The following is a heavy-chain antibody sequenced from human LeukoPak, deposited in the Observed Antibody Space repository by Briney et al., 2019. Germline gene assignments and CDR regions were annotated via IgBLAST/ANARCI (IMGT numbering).Heavy chain of an antibody. Sequence: SQTLSLTCTVSVGSFSSSSYYWSWIRQPAGKGLEWIGRIYISGNPNYNPSLKSRVTISIDMPKNQFSLKLSSVTAADTAIYYCARDYRLEGAFDAWGQGTMVTVSS. CDR1: VGSFSSSSYY. D-gene: IGHD1-1*01. V-gene: IGHV4-61*02. CDR3: ARDYRLEGAFDA. CDR2: IYISGNP. J-gene: IGHJ3*01.